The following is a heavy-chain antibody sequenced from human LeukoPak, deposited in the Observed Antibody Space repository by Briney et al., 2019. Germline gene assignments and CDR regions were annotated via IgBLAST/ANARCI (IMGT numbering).Heavy chain of an antibody. CDR3: ARDPVVVVPAAPGGPFDY. V-gene: IGHV3-30*01. CDR2: ISYDGSNK. J-gene: IGHJ4*02. D-gene: IGHD2-2*01. Sequence: GGSLRLSCAASGFTFSSYAMHWVRQAPGKGLEWVAVISYDGSNKYYADSVKGRFTISRDNSKNTLYLQMNSLRAEDTAVYYCARDPVVVVPAAPGGPFDYWGQGTLVTVSS. CDR1: GFTFSSYA.